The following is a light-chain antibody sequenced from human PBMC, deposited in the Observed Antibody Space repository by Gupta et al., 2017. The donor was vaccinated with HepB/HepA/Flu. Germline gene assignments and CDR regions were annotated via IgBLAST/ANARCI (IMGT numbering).Light chain of an antibody. V-gene: IGLV10-54*04. CDR3: SAWDNSLSARV. J-gene: IGLJ1*01. CDR1: NNNVGSEG. CDR2: KNN. Sequence: QAGLIQPPSVSKGLKQTATLTCTGNNNNVGSEGAVWLQQHEGHPPKLLSYKNNDRPSGISERFSASRSGNTASLTITGLQAEEEADYFCSAWDNSLSARVFGTGTKVNVL.